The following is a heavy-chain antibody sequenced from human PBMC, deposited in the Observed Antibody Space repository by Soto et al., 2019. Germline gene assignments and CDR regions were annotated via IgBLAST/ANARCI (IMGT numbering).Heavy chain of an antibody. Sequence: EVQLVESGGGLVQPGESLRLSCAASGFTFDYYWMHWVRQAPGKGLVWVSRVHSDGTTTTYADSVKGRFTISRDNARNTVCLQVSSLRAADTAIYYCARGDRGGFDLWGHGTVVTVSS. D-gene: IGHD3-10*01. CDR3: ARGDRGGFDL. CDR1: GFTFDYYW. CDR2: VHSDGTTT. J-gene: IGHJ3*01. V-gene: IGHV3-74*01.